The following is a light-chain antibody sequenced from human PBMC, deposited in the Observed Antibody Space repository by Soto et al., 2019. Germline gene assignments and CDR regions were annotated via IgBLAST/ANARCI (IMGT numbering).Light chain of an antibody. V-gene: IGLV2-23*02. CDR2: EVS. J-gene: IGLJ1*01. CDR3: CSYAGTTTYV. Sequence: QSVLTQPASVSGSPGQSITISCTGTRSDVGSYNLVSWYQQHPGKAPKLMIYEVSERPSGVSNRFSGSKSGDTASLTISGLQAEDEADYYCCSYAGTTTYVFGTGTKLTVL. CDR1: RSDVGSYNL.